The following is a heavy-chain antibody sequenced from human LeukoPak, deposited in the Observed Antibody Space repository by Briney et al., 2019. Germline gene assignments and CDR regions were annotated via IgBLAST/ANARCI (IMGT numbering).Heavy chain of an antibody. CDR1: GFTFSNYG. Sequence: GGSLRLSCAASGFTFSNYGMHWVRRAPGKGLEWVALIWYDGTNKYYTDSVRGRFTISRENTQNTLYLQMNSLRVEDTALYYCAREGPRGNSQFDYWGQGTLVTVSS. J-gene: IGHJ4*02. D-gene: IGHD2/OR15-2a*01. V-gene: IGHV3-33*01. CDR3: AREGPRGNSQFDY. CDR2: IWYDGTNK.